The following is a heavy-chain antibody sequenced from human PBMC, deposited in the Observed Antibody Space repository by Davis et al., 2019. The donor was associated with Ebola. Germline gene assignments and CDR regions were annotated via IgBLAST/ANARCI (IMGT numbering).Heavy chain of an antibody. V-gene: IGHV3-23*01. CDR1: GFTFSSYT. J-gene: IGHJ4*02. Sequence: PGGSLRLSCAASGFTFSSYTMNWVRQAPGKGLEWVSTISDRSEHTHYADSVKGRFTISRDDSKNTVFLHMNTLRAEDTAIYFCTTRLVHHFDYWGRGTLVTVSS. CDR3: TTRLVHHFDY. CDR2: ISDRSEHT. D-gene: IGHD3-9*01.